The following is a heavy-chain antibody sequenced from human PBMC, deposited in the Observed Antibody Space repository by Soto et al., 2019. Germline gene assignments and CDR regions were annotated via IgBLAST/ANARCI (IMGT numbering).Heavy chain of an antibody. CDR2: ISWNSGSI. V-gene: IGHV3-9*01. D-gene: IGHD1-26*01. CDR3: AKGPSGSLGPDY. Sequence: EVQLVESGGGLVQPGRSLRLSCAASGFTFDDYAMHWVRQAPGKGLEWVSGISWNSGSIGYADSVKGRFTISRDNAKNSLYLQMNSLRAEDTALYYCAKGPSGSLGPDYWGQGTLVTVSS. J-gene: IGHJ4*02. CDR1: GFTFDDYA.